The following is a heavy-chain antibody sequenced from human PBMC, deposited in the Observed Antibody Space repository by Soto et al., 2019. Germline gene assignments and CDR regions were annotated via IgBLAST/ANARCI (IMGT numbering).Heavy chain of an antibody. Sequence: SETLSLTCAVYGGCFSGCYWSWIRQRPGKGPEWIGEVNHSGSTNYNPSLKSRVTISVDTSKTQFSLKVSSLTAADTAVYYCARYYCPCGTCYSLDYWGQRILVTVS. CDR3: ARYYCPCGTCYSLDY. D-gene: IGHD2-21*01. CDR2: VNHSGST. V-gene: IGHV4-34*01. CDR1: GGCFSGCY. J-gene: IGHJ4*02.